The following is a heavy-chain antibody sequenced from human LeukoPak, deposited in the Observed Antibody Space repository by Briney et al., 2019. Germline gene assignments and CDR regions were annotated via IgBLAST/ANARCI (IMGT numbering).Heavy chain of an antibody. CDR3: ARGSDGYYFDY. CDR2: INPSGGST. J-gene: IGHJ4*02. CDR1: GGTFSSYA. V-gene: IGHV1-46*01. Sequence: GSSVKVSCKASGGTFSSYAISWVRQAPGQGLEWMGIINPSGGSTSYAQKFQGRVTMTRDTSTSTVYMELSSLRSEDTAVYYCARGSDGYYFDYWGQGTLVTVSS.